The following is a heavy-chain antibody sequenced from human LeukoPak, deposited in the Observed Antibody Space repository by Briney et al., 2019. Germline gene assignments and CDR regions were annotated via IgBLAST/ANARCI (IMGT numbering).Heavy chain of an antibody. J-gene: IGHJ6*02. CDR3: GGEFSSSPASMDV. CDR1: GFTFSSYG. D-gene: IGHD3-16*01. Sequence: GGSLRLSCAASGFTFSSYGMHWVRQAPGKGLEWVAVVWYDGTSKYYADSVKGRFTISRDNAKNSLFLQMNSLREEDTAVYYCGGEFSSSPASMDVWGQGATVTVSS. V-gene: IGHV3-33*03. CDR2: VWYDGTSK.